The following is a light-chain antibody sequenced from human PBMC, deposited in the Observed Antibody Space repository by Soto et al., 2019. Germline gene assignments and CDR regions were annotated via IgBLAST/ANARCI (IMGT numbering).Light chain of an antibody. J-gene: IGKJ5*01. CDR1: QSVSSSY. CDR2: EAS. V-gene: IGKV3D-20*02. Sequence: EIVLPHSPGTLSLSTGERATLACRSSQSVSSSYLAGYQQKPGKPPRLLRDEASNRATGSPARFSGSGAGTEFTLTISSLEPEDFAIYYCQQRNTWPSTFGQGTRLDIK. CDR3: QQRNTWPST.